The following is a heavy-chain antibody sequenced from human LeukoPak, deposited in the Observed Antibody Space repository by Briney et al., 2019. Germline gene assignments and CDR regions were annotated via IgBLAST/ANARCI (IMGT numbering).Heavy chain of an antibody. CDR2: INHSGST. CDR1: GGSFSGYY. Sequence: SETLSLTCAVYGGSFSGYYWSWIRQPPGKGLEWIGEINHSGSTNYNPSLKSRVTISVDTSKSQFSLKLSSVTAEDTAMYYCARDSAGNDYWGQGTLVTVSS. V-gene: IGHV4-34*01. J-gene: IGHJ4*02. D-gene: IGHD6-13*01. CDR3: ARDSAGNDY.